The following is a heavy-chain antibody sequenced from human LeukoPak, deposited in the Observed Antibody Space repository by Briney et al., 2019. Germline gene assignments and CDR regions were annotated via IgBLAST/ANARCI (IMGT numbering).Heavy chain of an antibody. D-gene: IGHD3-22*01. Sequence: GASVKVSCKASRYTFTGYYMHWVRQAPGQGLEWMGRINPNSGGTNYAQKFQGRVTMTRDTSISTAYMELSRLRSDDTAVYYCAIARVTMIVVVTLRYWGQGTLVTVSS. CDR1: RYTFTGYY. CDR3: AIARVTMIVVVTLRY. V-gene: IGHV1-2*06. J-gene: IGHJ4*02. CDR2: INPNSGGT.